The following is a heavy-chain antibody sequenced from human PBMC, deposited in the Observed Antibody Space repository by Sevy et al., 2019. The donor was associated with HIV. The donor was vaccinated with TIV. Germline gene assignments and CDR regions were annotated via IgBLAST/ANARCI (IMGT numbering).Heavy chain of an antibody. J-gene: IGHJ4*02. CDR1: GYSISSGYY. Sequence: SETLSLTCAVSGYSISSGYYWGWIRQPPGKGLEWIGSIYHSGSTYYNPSLKSRVTISVDTSKNQFSLKLSSVTAADTAVYYCARVISSSWIDYWGQGTLVTVSS. V-gene: IGHV4-38-2*01. D-gene: IGHD6-13*01. CDR3: ARVISSSWIDY. CDR2: IYHSGST.